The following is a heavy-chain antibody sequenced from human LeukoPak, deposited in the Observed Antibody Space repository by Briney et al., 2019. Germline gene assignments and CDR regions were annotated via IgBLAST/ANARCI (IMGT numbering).Heavy chain of an antibody. D-gene: IGHD6-19*01. V-gene: IGHV1-69*13. Sequence: ASVKVSCKASGGTFSSYAISWVRQAPGQGLEWMGGIIPIFGTANYAQKFQGRVTITADESTSTAYMELSSLRSEDTAVYYCARDLESSGWLVFWGQGTLVTVSS. J-gene: IGHJ4*02. CDR1: GGTFSSYA. CDR2: IIPIFGTA. CDR3: ARDLESSGWLVF.